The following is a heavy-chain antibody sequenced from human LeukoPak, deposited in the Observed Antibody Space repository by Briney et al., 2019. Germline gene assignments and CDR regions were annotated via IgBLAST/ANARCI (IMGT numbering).Heavy chain of an antibody. V-gene: IGHV3-20*04. J-gene: IGHJ6*03. Sequence: PGGSLRLSCAASGLTFDDHGMSWVRQAPGKGLQWVSAINWNGDSTSYADSMKGRFTISRDNAKNSLYLQMNSLRAEDTALYYCAREKVTTDNYYYMDVWGKGTTVTVSS. CDR1: GLTFDDHG. CDR2: INWNGDST. CDR3: AREKVTTDNYYYMDV. D-gene: IGHD4-11*01.